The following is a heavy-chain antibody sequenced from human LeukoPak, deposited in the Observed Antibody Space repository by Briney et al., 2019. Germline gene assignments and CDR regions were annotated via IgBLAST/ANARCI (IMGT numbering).Heavy chain of an antibody. CDR3: ARGGEYQLPHYYYYGMDV. CDR1: EFTFSSYA. V-gene: IGHV3-30-3*01. CDR2: ISYDGSNK. Sequence: GGSLRLSCAASEFTFSSYAMHWVRQAPGKGLEWVAVISYDGSNKYYADSVKGRFTISRDNSKNTLYLQMNSLRAEDTAVYYCARGGEYQLPHYYYYGMDVWGQGTTVTVSS. D-gene: IGHD2-2*01. J-gene: IGHJ6*02.